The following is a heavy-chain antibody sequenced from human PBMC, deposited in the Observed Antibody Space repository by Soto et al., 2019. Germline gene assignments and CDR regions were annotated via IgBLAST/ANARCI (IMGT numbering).Heavy chain of an antibody. D-gene: IGHD6-6*01. J-gene: IGHJ4*02. CDR1: GFTFKDHW. V-gene: IGHV3-7*01. CDR3: ARVGKIASRDY. CDR2: RKEDGSEK. Sequence: PGGSLILSVAASGFTFKDHWSSWVRQAPGKGLEWVANRKEDGSEKYYVDSVKGRFTISRDNAKNSLFLQMNSLRAEDTAVYYCARVGKIASRDYWGQGTLVTVSS.